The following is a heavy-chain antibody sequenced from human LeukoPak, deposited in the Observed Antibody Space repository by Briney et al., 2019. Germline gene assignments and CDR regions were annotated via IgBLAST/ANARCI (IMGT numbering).Heavy chain of an antibody. CDR2: ISAYNGNT. CDR3: ARGTYYDSSAYSGVRLFDY. V-gene: IGHV1-18*01. J-gene: IGHJ4*02. CDR1: GYTFTSYG. D-gene: IGHD3-22*01. Sequence: EASVKVSCKASGYTFTSYGISWVRQAPGQGLEWMGWISAYNGNTNYAQKLQGRVTMTTDTSTSTAYMELTRLTSDDTAVYYCARGTYYDSSAYSGVRLFDYWGQGTLVTVSS.